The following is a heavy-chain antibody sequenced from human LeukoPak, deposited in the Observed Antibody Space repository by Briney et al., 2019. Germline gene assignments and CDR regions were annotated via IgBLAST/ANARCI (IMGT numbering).Heavy chain of an antibody. V-gene: IGHV4-30-4*01. CDR1: GGSISSGEYY. Sequence: SQTLSLTCTVSGGSISSGEYYWSWIRQPPGKGLEWIGYIYYSGSTYYNPSLKSRVTISVDTSKNQFSLKLSSVTAADTAVYYCASHSSGYYGSDYWGQGTLVTVSS. CDR2: IYYSGST. CDR3: ASHSSGYYGSDY. D-gene: IGHD3-22*01. J-gene: IGHJ4*02.